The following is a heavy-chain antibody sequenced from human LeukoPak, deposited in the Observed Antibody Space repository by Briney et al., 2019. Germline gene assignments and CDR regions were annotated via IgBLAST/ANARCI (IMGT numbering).Heavy chain of an antibody. CDR2: IIPIFGTA. V-gene: IGHV1-69*05. D-gene: IGHD3-3*01. CDR3: ARDFWSGYSNWFDP. CDR1: GGTFSSYA. Sequence: GASVKVSCXASGGTFSSYAISWVRQAPGQGLVWMGRIIPIFGTANYAQKFQGRVTITTDESTSTAYMELSSLRSEDTAVYYCARDFWSGYSNWFDPWGQGTLVTVSS. J-gene: IGHJ5*02.